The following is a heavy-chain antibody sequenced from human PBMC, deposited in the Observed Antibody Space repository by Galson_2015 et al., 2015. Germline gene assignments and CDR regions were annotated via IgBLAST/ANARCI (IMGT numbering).Heavy chain of an antibody. D-gene: IGHD3-10*01. J-gene: IGHJ3*02. CDR3: ARNEPTRYGSGSYSDAFDI. CDR2: ISSSGSTI. Sequence: SLRLSCAASGFTFSSYEMNWVRQAPGKGLEWVSYISSSGSTIYYADSVKGRFTISRDNAKNSPYLQMNSLRAEDTAVYYCARNEPTRYGSGSYSDAFDIWGQGTMVTVSS. CDR1: GFTFSSYE. V-gene: IGHV3-48*03.